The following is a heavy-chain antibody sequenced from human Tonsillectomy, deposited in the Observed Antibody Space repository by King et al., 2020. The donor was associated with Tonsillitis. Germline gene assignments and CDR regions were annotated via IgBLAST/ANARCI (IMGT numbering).Heavy chain of an antibody. D-gene: IGHD3-10*01. CDR2: IFSSGST. J-gene: IGHJ4*02. CDR3: ARDYGSGSYYNLPLYY. Sequence: VQLQESGPGLVKPSETLSLTCTVSGGSISGYYWSWIRQPPGKGLEWLGYIFSSGSTKYNPSLKSRLTISQDTSKYQFSLKLSSVTTADTAVYYCARDYGSGSYYNLPLYYWGPGTLVTVSS. CDR1: GGSISGYY. V-gene: IGHV4-59*01.